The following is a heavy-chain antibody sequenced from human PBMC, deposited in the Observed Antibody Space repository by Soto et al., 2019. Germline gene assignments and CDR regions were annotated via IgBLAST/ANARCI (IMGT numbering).Heavy chain of an antibody. CDR2: VSWNGVRV. V-gene: IGHV3-9*01. CDR3: VKDDPPFGDPNSGYFDL. J-gene: IGHJ2*01. Sequence: EVQLVESGGKSVQPGKSLRLSCAASGFTFEDYAMHWVRQDPGKGLEWVSGVSWNGVRVAYADSVKGRFTISRDNAKNSLYLQMNSLRPEDTALYYCVKDDPPFGDPNSGYFDLWGRGTLVTVSS. D-gene: IGHD4-17*01. CDR1: GFTFEDYA.